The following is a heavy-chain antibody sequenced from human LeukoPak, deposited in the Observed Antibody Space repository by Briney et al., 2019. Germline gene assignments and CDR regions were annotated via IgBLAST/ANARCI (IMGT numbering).Heavy chain of an antibody. J-gene: IGHJ5*02. Sequence: SETLSLTCTVSGGPISSSSYYWGWIRQPPGNGLEWIGSIYYSGSTYYNPSLKSRVTISVDTSKNQFSLKLSSVTAADTAVYYCARPLAAAGGWFDPWGQGTLVTVSS. V-gene: IGHV4-39*01. CDR2: IYYSGST. CDR3: ARPLAAAGGWFDP. D-gene: IGHD6-13*01. CDR1: GGPISSSSYY.